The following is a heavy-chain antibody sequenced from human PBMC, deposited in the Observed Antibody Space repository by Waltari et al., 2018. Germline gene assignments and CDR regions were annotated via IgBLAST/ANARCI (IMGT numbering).Heavy chain of an antibody. CDR3: ASALTYYDFWSGYYHFDY. Sequence: QLQLQESGPGLVKPSETLSLTCTVSGGSISSSSYYWGWTRQPTGKGLEWIGSIYYSGSTYYNPSLKSRVTISVDTSKNQFSLKLSSVTAADTAVYYCASALTYYDFWSGYYHFDYWGQGTLVTVSS. J-gene: IGHJ4*02. CDR1: GGSISSSSYY. CDR2: IYYSGST. D-gene: IGHD3-3*01. V-gene: IGHV4-39*07.